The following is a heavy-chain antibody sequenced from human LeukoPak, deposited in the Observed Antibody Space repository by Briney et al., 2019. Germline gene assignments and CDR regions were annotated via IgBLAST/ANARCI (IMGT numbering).Heavy chain of an antibody. CDR1: GFSLSTSGMR. J-gene: IGHJ3*02. Sequence: SGPTLVNPTQTLTLTCTFSGFSLSTSGMRVSWIRQPPGKALEWLARIDWDDDKFYSTSLKTRLTISKDTSKNQVVLTMTNMDPVDTATYYCARIQSYYYGSGSYYNADAFDIWGQGTVVTVSS. CDR2: IDWDDDK. CDR3: ARIQSYYYGSGSYYNADAFDI. D-gene: IGHD3-10*01. V-gene: IGHV2-70*04.